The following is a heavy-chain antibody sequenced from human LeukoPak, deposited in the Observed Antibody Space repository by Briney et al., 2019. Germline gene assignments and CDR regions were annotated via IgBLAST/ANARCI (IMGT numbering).Heavy chain of an antibody. V-gene: IGHV3-30*04. J-gene: IGHJ4*02. CDR2: ISYDGSNK. Sequence: GGSLRLSCAASGFTFSSYAMHWVHQAPGKGLEWVAVISYDGSNKYYADSVKGRFTISRDNSKNTLYLQMNSLRAEDTAVYYCAAAVDYWGQGTLVTVSS. CDR1: GFTFSSYA. D-gene: IGHD6-25*01. CDR3: AAAVDY.